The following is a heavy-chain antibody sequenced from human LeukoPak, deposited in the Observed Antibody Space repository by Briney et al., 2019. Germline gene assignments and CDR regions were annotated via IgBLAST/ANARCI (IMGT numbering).Heavy chain of an antibody. Sequence: GGSLRLSCAASGFTFSDYYMSWIRQAPGKGLEWVSSISSSSSYIYYADSVKGRFTISRDNAKNSLYLQMNSLRAEDTAVYYCARSSHSEDWFDPWGQGTLVTVSS. D-gene: IGHD2-21*01. CDR1: GFTFSDYY. CDR2: ISSSSSYI. J-gene: IGHJ5*02. CDR3: ARSSHSEDWFDP. V-gene: IGHV3-11*06.